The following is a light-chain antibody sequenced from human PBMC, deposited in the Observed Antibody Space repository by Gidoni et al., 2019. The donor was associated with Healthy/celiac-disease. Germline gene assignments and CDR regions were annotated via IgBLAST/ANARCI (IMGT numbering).Light chain of an antibody. V-gene: IGKV3D-11*02. CDR1: QSVSSY. CDR3: QQRGT. J-gene: IGKJ4*01. Sequence: EIVLTQSPATLSLSPGERATLSCRASQSVSSYLAWYQQKPGQAPRLLIYDASNRATGIPARFSGSGPGTDFTLTISSLEPEDFAVYYCQQRGTFXGXTKVEIK. CDR2: DAS.